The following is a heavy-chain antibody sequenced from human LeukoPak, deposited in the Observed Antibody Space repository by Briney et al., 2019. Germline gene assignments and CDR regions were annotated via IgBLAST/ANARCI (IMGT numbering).Heavy chain of an antibody. CDR2: INWNGGST. CDR3: ARFTITMTVVVPNFEY. V-gene: IGHV3-20*04. CDR1: GFTFDDYG. D-gene: IGHD3-22*01. Sequence: GGSLRLSCAASGFTFDDYGMSWVRQAPGKGLEWVSGINWNGGSTGYADSVKGRFTISRDNAKNSLYLQMNSLRAEDTAVYYCARFTITMTVVVPNFEYWGQGTLVTVSS. J-gene: IGHJ4*02.